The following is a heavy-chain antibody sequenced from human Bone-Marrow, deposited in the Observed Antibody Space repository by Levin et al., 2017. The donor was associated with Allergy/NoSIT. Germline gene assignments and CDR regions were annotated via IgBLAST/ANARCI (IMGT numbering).Heavy chain of an antibody. D-gene: IGHD5-12*01. CDR2: IYWDDDK. V-gene: IGHV2-5*02. CDR1: GFSLTPSGVK. Sequence: SGPTLVKPTQTLTLTCTFSGFSLTPSGVKVGWIRQPPGKALEWLALIYWDDDKRYSPSLKNRLTITKDTSKNQVVLVMTNMDPVDTATYYCAHEGSGSTFDYWGQGALVTVSS. J-gene: IGHJ4*02. CDR3: AHEGSGSTFDY.